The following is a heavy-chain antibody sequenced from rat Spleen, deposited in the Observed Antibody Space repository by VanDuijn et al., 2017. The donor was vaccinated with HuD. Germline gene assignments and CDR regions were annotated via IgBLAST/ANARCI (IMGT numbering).Heavy chain of an antibody. CDR2: INYEGVKT. Sequence: EVQLVESGGGLIQPGRSLTLSCSASGFIFSDYGMAWVRQAPKKGLEWVATINYEGVKTYYRDSVKGRFTISRDNAKSTLYLQMDSLRSEDTATYYCAKDRDGGFAFDYWGQGVMVTVSS. V-gene: IGHV5S10*01. CDR1: GFIFSDYG. D-gene: IGHD1-11*01. CDR3: AKDRDGGFAFDY. J-gene: IGHJ2*01.